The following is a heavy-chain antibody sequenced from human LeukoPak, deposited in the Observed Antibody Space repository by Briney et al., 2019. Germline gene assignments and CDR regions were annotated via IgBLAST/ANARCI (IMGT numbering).Heavy chain of an antibody. CDR2: IYYSGST. V-gene: IGHV4-31*03. CDR1: GGSISSGGYY. J-gene: IGHJ4*02. CDR3: ARAPPTYYYDCSGYSPFDY. D-gene: IGHD3-22*01. Sequence: SETLSLTCTVSGGSISSGGYYWSWIRQHPGKGLEWIGYIYYSGSTYYNPSLKSRVTISVDTSKNQFSLKLSSVTAADTAVYYCARAPPTYYYDCSGYSPFDYWGQGTLVTVSS.